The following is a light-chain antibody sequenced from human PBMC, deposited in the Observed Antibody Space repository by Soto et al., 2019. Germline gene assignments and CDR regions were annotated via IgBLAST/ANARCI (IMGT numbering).Light chain of an antibody. Sequence: DGVMTQSPLSLPVPLGQPASISCRSSQGLVLSDGNTYLSWFHQRPGQSPRRLIYTISDRASGGPDRFSVSGSGTDFTLKISGLEAEDVGVYYCMQSAHWPWTFGPGTKVEV. V-gene: IGKV2-30*01. CDR1: QGLVLSDGNTY. J-gene: IGKJ1*01. CDR3: MQSAHWPWT. CDR2: TIS.